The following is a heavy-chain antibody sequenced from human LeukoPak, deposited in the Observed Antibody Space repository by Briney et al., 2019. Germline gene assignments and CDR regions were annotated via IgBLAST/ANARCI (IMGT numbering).Heavy chain of an antibody. D-gene: IGHD3-10*01. CDR3: ARDYASGSYYNILEH. CDR1: GFTFSYYA. V-gene: IGHV3-30*04. Sequence: GGSLRLSCAASGFTFSYYAMYWIRQAPGKALEWVAVISYDGNIQYYADSVKGRFTISRDDSKNTLYLQMNSLRADDTAVYYCARDYASGSYYNILEHWGQGTLATVSS. J-gene: IGHJ4*02. CDR2: ISYDGNIQ.